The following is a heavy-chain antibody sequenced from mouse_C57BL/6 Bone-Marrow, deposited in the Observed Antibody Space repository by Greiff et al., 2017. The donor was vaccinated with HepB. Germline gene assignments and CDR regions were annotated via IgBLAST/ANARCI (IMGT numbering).Heavy chain of an antibody. J-gene: IGHJ3*01. CDR1: GYTFTDYY. V-gene: IGHV1-19*01. Sequence: VQLQQSGPVLVKPGASVKMSCKASGYTFTDYYMNWVKQSHGKSLEWIGVINPYNGGTSYNQKFKGKATLTVDKSSSTAYMELNSLTSEDSAVYYCAKGTGSSGYAYWGQGTLVTVSA. CDR3: AKGTGSSGYAY. CDR2: INPYNGGT. D-gene: IGHD3-2*02.